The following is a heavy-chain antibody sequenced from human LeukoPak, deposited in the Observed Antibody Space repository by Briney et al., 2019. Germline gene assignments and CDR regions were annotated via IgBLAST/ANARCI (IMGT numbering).Heavy chain of an antibody. CDR3: ARRAYYYDSSGYYYVSPHFDY. CDR1: GYSFTSYW. CDR2: IYPGDSDT. D-gene: IGHD3-22*01. Sequence: GESLQISCQGSGYSFTSYWIGWVRQLPGKGLEWMGIIYPGDSDTRYSPSFQGQVTISADKSISTAYLQWSSLKASDTAMYYCARRAYYYDSSGYYYVSPHFDYWGQGTLVTVSS. J-gene: IGHJ4*02. V-gene: IGHV5-51*01.